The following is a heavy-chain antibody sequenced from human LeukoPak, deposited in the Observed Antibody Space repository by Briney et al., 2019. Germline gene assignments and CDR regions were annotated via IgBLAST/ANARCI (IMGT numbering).Heavy chain of an antibody. D-gene: IGHD6-19*01. CDR3: ASFSGWSPPDAFDI. V-gene: IGHV4-59*01. Sequence: SETLSLTCTVSGGSISSYYWSWIRQPPGKGLEWIGYIYYSGSTNYNPSLKSRVTISVDTSKNQFSLKLSSVTAADTAVYYCASFSGWSPPDAFDIWGQGTMVTVSS. CDR2: IYYSGST. J-gene: IGHJ3*02. CDR1: GGSISSYY.